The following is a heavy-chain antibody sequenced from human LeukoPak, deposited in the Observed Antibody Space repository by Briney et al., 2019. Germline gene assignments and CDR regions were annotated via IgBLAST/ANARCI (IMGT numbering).Heavy chain of an antibody. V-gene: IGHV1-8*01. Sequence: GASVKVSCKASGHTFTSYDINWVRQATGQGLEWMGWMNPNSGNTGYAQKFQGRVTMTRNTSISTAYMELSSLRSEDTAVYYCARGKYSGSYYGEGYFDYWGQGTLVTVSS. CDR3: ARGKYSGSYYGEGYFDY. D-gene: IGHD1-26*01. J-gene: IGHJ4*02. CDR2: MNPNSGNT. CDR1: GHTFTSYD.